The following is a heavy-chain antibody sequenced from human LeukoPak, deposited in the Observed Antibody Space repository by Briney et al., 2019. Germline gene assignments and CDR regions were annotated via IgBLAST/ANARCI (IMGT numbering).Heavy chain of an antibody. V-gene: IGHV1-69*06. CDR1: GGTFSSYA. D-gene: IGHD1-1*01. Sequence: ASVKVSCKASGGTFSSYAISWVRQAPGQGLEWMGWIIPIFGTANYAQKFQGRVTITADKSTSTAYMELSSLRSEDTAVYYCARDPGRTRDAFDIWGQGTMVTVSS. CDR3: ARDPGRTRDAFDI. J-gene: IGHJ3*02. CDR2: IIPIFGTA.